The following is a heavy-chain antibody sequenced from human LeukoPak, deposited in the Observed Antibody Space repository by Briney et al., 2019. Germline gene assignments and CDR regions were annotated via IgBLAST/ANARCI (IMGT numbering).Heavy chain of an antibody. V-gene: IGHV1-8*01. CDR2: MNPNSGNT. D-gene: IGHD6-13*01. J-gene: IGHJ6*03. Sequence: ASVKVSCKASGYTFTSHDINWVRQATGQGLEWMGWMNPNSGNTGYAQKFQGRVTMTRNTSISTAYMELSSLRSEDTAVYYCAIDWEDIAAAGTTYCYYNEDVGAKGTTITVSS. CDR1: GYTFTSHD. CDR3: AIDWEDIAAAGTTYCYYNEDV.